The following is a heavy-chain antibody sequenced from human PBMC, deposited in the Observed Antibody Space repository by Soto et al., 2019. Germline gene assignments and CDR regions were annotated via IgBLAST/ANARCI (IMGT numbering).Heavy chain of an antibody. CDR3: ASLPRIVGASYGMDV. Sequence: GESLKISCKGSGYSFTSYWIGWVRQMPGKGLEWMGIIYPGDSDTRYSPSFQGQVTISADKSISTAYLQWSSLKASDTAMYYCASLPRIVGASYGMDVWGQGTTVTVSS. CDR2: IYPGDSDT. CDR1: GYSFTSYW. D-gene: IGHD1-26*01. V-gene: IGHV5-51*01. J-gene: IGHJ6*02.